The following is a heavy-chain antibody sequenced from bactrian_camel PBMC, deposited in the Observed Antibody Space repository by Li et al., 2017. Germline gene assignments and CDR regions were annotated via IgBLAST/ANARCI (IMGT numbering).Heavy chain of an antibody. CDR1: GYTYGITC. D-gene: IGHD5*01. CDR3: NLECGDWGESKY. V-gene: IGHV3S53*01. J-gene: IGHJ4*01. CDR2: IGTGGGST. Sequence: HVQLVESGGGSEQAGGSLRLSCLAIGYTYGITCMGWFRQAPGKEREGVAVIGTGGGSTYYSDSVKGRFTISRDNTEVTLYLQMNDLKPQDTAMYYCNLECGDWGESKYWGQGTQVTVS.